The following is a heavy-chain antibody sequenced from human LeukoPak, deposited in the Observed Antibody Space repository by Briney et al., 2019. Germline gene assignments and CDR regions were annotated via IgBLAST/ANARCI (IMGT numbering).Heavy chain of an antibody. V-gene: IGHV1-46*01. J-gene: IGHJ1*01. Sequence: ASVKVSCKAFGYTFTSNYMHWVRQAPGQGPEWMGVISPSGGSTTYAQKFQGRVTLTRDMSTSTDYLELSSLRSEDTAVYYCARDSRYSSSWYLKYFQHWGQGTLVTVSS. CDR1: GYTFTSNY. CDR2: ISPSGGST. CDR3: ARDSRYSSSWYLKYFQH. D-gene: IGHD6-13*01.